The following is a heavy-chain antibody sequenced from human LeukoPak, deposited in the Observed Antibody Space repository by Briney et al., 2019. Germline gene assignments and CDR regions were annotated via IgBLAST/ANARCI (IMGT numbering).Heavy chain of an antibody. CDR1: GFTFSSYG. D-gene: IGHD2-2*01. J-gene: IGHJ6*03. Sequence: GGSLRLSCAASGFTFSSYGMSWVRQAPGKGLEWVSAISGSGGSTYYADSVKGRFTISRDNSKNTLYLQMNSLRAEDTAVYYCASTTYYCSSTSCYYYYYMDVWGKGTTVTISS. CDR2: ISGSGGST. CDR3: ASTTYYCSSTSCYYYYYMDV. V-gene: IGHV3-23*01.